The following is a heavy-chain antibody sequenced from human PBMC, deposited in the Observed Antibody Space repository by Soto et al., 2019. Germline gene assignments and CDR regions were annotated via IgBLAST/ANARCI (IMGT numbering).Heavy chain of an antibody. V-gene: IGHV3-7*03. CDR3: ARARARKDLFDS. CDR2: IKQDGSDK. Sequence: GPLRLSCTASGFTFTNYWMSWVRQDPGKGLEWVANIKQDGSDKLYVDSVKGRFTISRDNAGSSLYLQMNSLTAEDTAVYFCARARARKDLFDSWDEGDLV. J-gene: IGHJ4*02. CDR1: GFTFTNYW.